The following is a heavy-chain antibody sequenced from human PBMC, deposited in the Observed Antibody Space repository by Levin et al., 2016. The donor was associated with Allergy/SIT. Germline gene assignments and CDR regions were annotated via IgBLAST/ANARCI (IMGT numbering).Heavy chain of an antibody. V-gene: IGHV3-11*03. CDR1: GFTFSDYY. Sequence: GESLKISCAASGFTFSDYYMSWIRQAPGKGLEWVSYISSSSSYTNYADSVKGRFTISRDNAKNSLYLQMNSLRAEDTAVYYCASSVDHWYFDLWGRGTLVTVSS. CDR2: ISSSSSYT. D-gene: IGHD5/OR15-5a*01. J-gene: IGHJ2*01. CDR3: ASSVDHWYFDL.